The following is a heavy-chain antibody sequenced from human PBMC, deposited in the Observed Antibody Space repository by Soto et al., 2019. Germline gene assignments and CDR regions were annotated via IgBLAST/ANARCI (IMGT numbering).Heavy chain of an antibody. V-gene: IGHV1-69*13. D-gene: IGHD1-1*01. Sequence: GASVKVSCKASGGTFSSYAISWVRQAPGQGLEWMGGIIPIFGTANYAQKFQGRVTITADESTSTAYMELSSLRSEDTAVYYCARDPRGRAGMTRRIHYYGMDGWGQGTTVTVSS. J-gene: IGHJ6*02. CDR1: GGTFSSYA. CDR3: ARDPRGRAGMTRRIHYYGMDG. CDR2: IIPIFGTA.